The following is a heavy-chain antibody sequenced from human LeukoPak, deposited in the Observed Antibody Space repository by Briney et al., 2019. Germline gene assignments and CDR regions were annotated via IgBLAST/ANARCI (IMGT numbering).Heavy chain of an antibody. CDR2: SYYTGST. V-gene: IGHV4-39*01. CDR1: GGSISSYY. D-gene: IGHD2-15*01. J-gene: IGHJ5*02. CDR3: ARQPALSYCSGGTCWFDP. Sequence: PSETLSLTCTVSGGSISSYYWNWIRQPPGKGLEWIGSSYYTGSTYYNPSLKSRVTISLDTSKDHFSLKLTSVTAADTAVYYCARQPALSYCSGGTCWFDPWGQGILVTVSS.